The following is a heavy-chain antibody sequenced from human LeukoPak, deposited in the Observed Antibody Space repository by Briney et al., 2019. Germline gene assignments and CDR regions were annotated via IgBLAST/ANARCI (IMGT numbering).Heavy chain of an antibody. Sequence: ASVKVSCKASGGTFSSYAISWVRQAPGQGLEWMGWINPNSGGTNYAQKFQGRVTMTRDTSITTAYMELSRLTSDDTAVYYCAKVRLLWFGDFDYWGQGTLITVSS. CDR2: INPNSGGT. V-gene: IGHV1-2*02. D-gene: IGHD3-10*01. CDR1: GGTFSSYA. J-gene: IGHJ4*02. CDR3: AKVRLLWFGDFDY.